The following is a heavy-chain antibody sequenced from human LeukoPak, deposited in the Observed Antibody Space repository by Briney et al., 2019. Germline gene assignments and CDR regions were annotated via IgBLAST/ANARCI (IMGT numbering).Heavy chain of an antibody. D-gene: IGHD2-21*02. CDR2: IHYTGST. V-gene: IGHV4-31*03. CDR1: GGSISRGGYY. J-gene: IGHJ5*02. Sequence: PSQTLSLTCTVSGGSISRGGYYWSWIRQHPGKGLEWIGYIHYTGSTYYNASLKSRVTISVDTSKNQFSLKLSSVTAADTAVYYCARTYMTSARFDPWGQGTLVTVSS. CDR3: ARTYMTSARFDP.